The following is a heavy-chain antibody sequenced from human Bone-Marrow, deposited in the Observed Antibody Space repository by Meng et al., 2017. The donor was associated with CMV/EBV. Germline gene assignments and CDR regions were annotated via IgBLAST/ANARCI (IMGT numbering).Heavy chain of an antibody. V-gene: IGHV3-7*01. CDR3: ARVYDFWSGSASFDY. Sequence: GESLKISCAASGFTFSSYWMSWVRQAPGKGLEWVANIKQDGSEKYYVDSVKGRFTISRDNAKNSLYRQMNSLRAEDTAVYYCARVYDFWSGSASFDYWGQGTLVTVSS. CDR2: IKQDGSEK. CDR1: GFTFSSYW. D-gene: IGHD3-3*01. J-gene: IGHJ4*02.